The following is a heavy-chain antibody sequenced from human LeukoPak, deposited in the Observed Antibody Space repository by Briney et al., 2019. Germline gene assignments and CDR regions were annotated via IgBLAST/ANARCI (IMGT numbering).Heavy chain of an antibody. Sequence: PGGSLRLSCAASGFTFSSYAMSWVRQAPGKGLEWVSAISGSGGSTYHADSVKGRFTISRDNAKNSLYLQMNSLRAEDTAVYYCAREASPQYSYGWNALDIWGQGTMVTVSS. D-gene: IGHD5-18*01. J-gene: IGHJ3*02. CDR2: ISGSGGST. V-gene: IGHV3-23*01. CDR1: GFTFSSYA. CDR3: AREASPQYSYGWNALDI.